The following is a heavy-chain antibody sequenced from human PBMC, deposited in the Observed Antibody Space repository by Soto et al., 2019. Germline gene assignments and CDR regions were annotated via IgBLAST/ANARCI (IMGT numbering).Heavy chain of an antibody. Sequence: QVQLVQSGAEVKKPGSSVKVSCKASGGTFSSYTISWVRQAPGQGLEWMGRIIPILGIANYAQKFQGRVTITADKSTSTAYMELXXXXXEXXXVYXXXXXXXXXXXXXLDYWGQGTLVTVSS. V-gene: IGHV1-69*02. D-gene: IGHD2-8*01. J-gene: IGHJ4*02. CDR1: GGTFSSYT. CDR2: IIPILGIA. CDR3: XXXXXXXXXXXLDY.